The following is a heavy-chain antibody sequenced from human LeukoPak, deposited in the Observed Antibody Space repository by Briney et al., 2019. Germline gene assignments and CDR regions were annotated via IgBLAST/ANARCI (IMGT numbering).Heavy chain of an antibody. CDR1: GFTFSSYA. D-gene: IGHD6-19*01. J-gene: IGHJ4*02. Sequence: GGSLRLSCSASGFTFSSYAMHWVRQAPGKGLGYVSAISSNGGSTYYADSVKGRFTISRDNSKNTLYLQMSSLRAEDTAVYYCVKDRIAVAGPDFDYWGQGTLVTVSS. CDR3: VKDRIAVAGPDFDY. V-gene: IGHV3-64D*06. CDR2: ISSNGGST.